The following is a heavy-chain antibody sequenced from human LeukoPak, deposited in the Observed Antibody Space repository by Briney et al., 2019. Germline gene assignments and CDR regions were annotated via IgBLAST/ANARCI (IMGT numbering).Heavy chain of an antibody. D-gene: IGHD4-17*01. J-gene: IGHJ5*02. CDR3: AREDGDYSWFDP. Sequence: ASVKVSCKASGYTFTGYYMHWVRQAPGQGLEWMGWINPNSGGTNYAQKFQGRVTMTRDTSISTAYMELSRLRSDDTAVYYCAREDGDYSWFDPWGQGTLVTVSS. V-gene: IGHV1-2*02. CDR1: GYTFTGYY. CDR2: INPNSGGT.